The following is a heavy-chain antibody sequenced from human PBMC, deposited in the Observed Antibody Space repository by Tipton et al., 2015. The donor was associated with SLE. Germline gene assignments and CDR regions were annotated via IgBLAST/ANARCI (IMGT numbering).Heavy chain of an antibody. CDR1: GYSISSGSY. V-gene: IGHV4-38-2*02. Sequence: TLSLTCTVSGYSISSGSYWGWIRQPPGKGLEWIGSIYHSGDSFYNPSLKSRVTISADTSKNQFSLRLSSVTAADTAVYYCARDYGDYFDYWGQGTLVTVSS. J-gene: IGHJ4*02. D-gene: IGHD4-17*01. CDR3: ARDYGDYFDY. CDR2: IYHSGDS.